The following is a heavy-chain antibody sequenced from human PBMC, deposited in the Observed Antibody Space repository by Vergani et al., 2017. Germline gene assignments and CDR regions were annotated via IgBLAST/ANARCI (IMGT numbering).Heavy chain of an antibody. Sequence: EVQLVESGGGLVQPGRSLRLSCTASGFTFGDYAMSWFRQAPGKGLEWVGFIRSKAYGGTTEYAASVKGRFTISRDDSKSIAYLQMNSLRAEDTAVYYCAKTPHCSGGSCYYYYYYMDVWGKGTTVTVSS. D-gene: IGHD2-15*01. J-gene: IGHJ6*03. CDR3: AKTPHCSGGSCYYYYYYMDV. V-gene: IGHV3-49*03. CDR2: IRSKAYGGTT. CDR1: GFTFGDYA.